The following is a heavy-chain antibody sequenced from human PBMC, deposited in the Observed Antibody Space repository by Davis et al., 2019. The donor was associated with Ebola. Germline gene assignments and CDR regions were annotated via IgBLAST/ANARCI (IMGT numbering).Heavy chain of an antibody. V-gene: IGHV4-34*01. D-gene: IGHD1-26*01. CDR1: GGSFSGYY. Sequence: GSLRLSCAVYGGSFSGYYWSWIRQPPGKGLEWIGEINHSGSTNYNPSLKSRVTISVDTSKNQFSLKLSSVTVADTAVYYCARGYSGWFDPWGQGTLVTVSS. CDR2: INHSGST. CDR3: ARGYSGWFDP. J-gene: IGHJ5*02.